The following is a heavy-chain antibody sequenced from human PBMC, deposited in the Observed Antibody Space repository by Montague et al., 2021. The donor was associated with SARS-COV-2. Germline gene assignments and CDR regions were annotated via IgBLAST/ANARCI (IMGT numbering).Heavy chain of an antibody. J-gene: IGHJ4*02. V-gene: IGHV4-4*02. CDR3: ARDHDSSWGSFDC. D-gene: IGHD3-22*01. Sequence: SETLSLTCDVSGGSISSYDWWTWVRQPPGKGLEWIGERHRDGKTNYNPSLKSRVTISVDKSNNQFSLRLTSVTAADTAVYYCARDHDSSWGSFDCWGQGTLVTVSS. CDR2: RHRDGKT. CDR1: GGSISSYDW.